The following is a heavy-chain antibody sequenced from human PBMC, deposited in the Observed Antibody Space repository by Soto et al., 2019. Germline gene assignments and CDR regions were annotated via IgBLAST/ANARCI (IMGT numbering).Heavy chain of an antibody. D-gene: IGHD3-3*01. CDR3: ASLSIFITNTNWFDP. CDR2: INHSGST. J-gene: IGHJ5*02. Sequence: SETLSLTCAVSGGSISSGGYYWSWIRQPPGKGLEWIGEINHSGSTNYNPSLKSRVTISVDTSKNQFSLKLSSVTAADTAVYYCASLSIFITNTNWFDPWGQGTLVTVSS. V-gene: IGHV4-34*01. CDR1: GGSISSGGYY.